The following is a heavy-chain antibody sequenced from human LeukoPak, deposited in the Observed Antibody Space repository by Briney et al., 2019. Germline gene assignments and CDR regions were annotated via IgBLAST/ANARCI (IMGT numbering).Heavy chain of an antibody. V-gene: IGHV4-39*01. Sequence: SETLSLTCTVSGGSISSSSYYWGWIRQPPGKGLAWIGSIYYSGSTYYNPSLKSRVTISVDTSKNQFSLKLSSVTAADTAVYYCARLSSLYYYDSSGYPVWGQGTLVTVSS. CDR1: GGSISSSSYY. CDR3: ARLSSLYYYDSSGYPV. CDR2: IYYSGST. J-gene: IGHJ4*02. D-gene: IGHD3-22*01.